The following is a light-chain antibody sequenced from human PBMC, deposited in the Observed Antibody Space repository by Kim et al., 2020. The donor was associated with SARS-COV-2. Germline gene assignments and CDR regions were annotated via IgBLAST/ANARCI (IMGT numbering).Light chain of an antibody. CDR2: GAT. V-gene: IGKV3-15*01. CDR3: QQDSHSPYS. J-gene: IGKJ2*01. CDR1: DNIANS. Sequence: IGMAQYPATLSVSPGERATLSCRASDNIANSFACYQHTPGQAPRLLIYGATTRATGVPARFTGSGSGTEFTLTITSLQSDDFVIYFCQQDSHSPYSFGQGTKLEI.